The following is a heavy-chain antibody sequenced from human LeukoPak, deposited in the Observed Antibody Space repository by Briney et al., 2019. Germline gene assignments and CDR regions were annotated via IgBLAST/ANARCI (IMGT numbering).Heavy chain of an antibody. Sequence: GGSLRLSCAASGFTFSSYWMSWVRQAPGKGLEWVANIKQDGSEKYYVASVKGRFTISRDNAKNSLYLQMNSLRAEDTAVYYCARDGYSGYDFDLGYDYWGQGALVTVSS. CDR2: IKQDGSEK. CDR1: GFTFSSYW. D-gene: IGHD5-12*01. J-gene: IGHJ4*02. V-gene: IGHV3-7*01. CDR3: ARDGYSGYDFDLGYDY.